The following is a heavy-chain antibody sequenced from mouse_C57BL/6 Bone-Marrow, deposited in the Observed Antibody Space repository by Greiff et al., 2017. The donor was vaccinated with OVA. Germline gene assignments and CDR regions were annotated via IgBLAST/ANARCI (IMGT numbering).Heavy chain of an antibody. D-gene: IGHD3-2*02. CDR1: GYTFTEYT. Sequence: VQLQQSGAELVKPGASVKLSCKASGYTFTEYTIHWVKQRSGQGLEWIGWFYPGSGSIKYNEKFKDKATLTAEKSSSTVYMELSRLTSEDSAVYFCARTEEKGAAQATFYAMDYWGQGTSGTVSS. CDR2: FYPGSGSI. V-gene: IGHV1-62-2*01. CDR3: ARTEEKGAAQATFYAMDY. J-gene: IGHJ4*01.